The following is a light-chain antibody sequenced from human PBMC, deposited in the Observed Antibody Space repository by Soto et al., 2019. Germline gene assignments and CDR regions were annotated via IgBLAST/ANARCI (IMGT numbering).Light chain of an antibody. Sequence: QSALTQPASVSGSLGQSITISCTGTSSDVGRFDVVSWYQQHPGKVPKLIIYEGSRRPSGVSSRFSGSKSGNTASLTISGLQAEDEADYYCCAYANSSSYVFGSGTKVTVL. CDR1: SSDVGRFDV. CDR2: EGS. V-gene: IGLV2-23*01. CDR3: CAYANSSSYV. J-gene: IGLJ1*01.